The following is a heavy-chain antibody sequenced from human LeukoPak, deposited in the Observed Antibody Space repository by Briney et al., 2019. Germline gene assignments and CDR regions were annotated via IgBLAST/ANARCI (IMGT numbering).Heavy chain of an antibody. Sequence: GGSLRLSCAASGFTFSSYAMSWVRQAPGKGLEWVSAISGSGGSTYYADSVKGRFTISRDNSKNTLYLQMNSLRAEDTAVYYWAKAAGATIDLWWYFDYWGQGTLVTVSS. J-gene: IGHJ4*02. CDR3: AKAAGATIDLWWYFDY. CDR2: ISGSGGST. V-gene: IGHV3-23*01. CDR1: GFTFSSYA. D-gene: IGHD5-12*01.